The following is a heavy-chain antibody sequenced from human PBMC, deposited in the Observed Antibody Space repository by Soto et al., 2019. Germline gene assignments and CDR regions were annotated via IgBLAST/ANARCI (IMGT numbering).Heavy chain of an antibody. Sequence: PSETLSLTCTVSGVCVSSDNYYWSWVLHPPGKGLEWIGYIYYSGTTNYSPSLKSRVTISVDTSKSQFSLKLSSVTAADTAMYYCARVPLLHIYGPSDSCGLGDLLTDSS. J-gene: IGHJ5*01. CDR3: ARVPLLHIYGPSDS. CDR1: GVCVSSDNYY. D-gene: IGHD5-18*01. CDR2: IYYSGTT. V-gene: IGHV4-61*01.